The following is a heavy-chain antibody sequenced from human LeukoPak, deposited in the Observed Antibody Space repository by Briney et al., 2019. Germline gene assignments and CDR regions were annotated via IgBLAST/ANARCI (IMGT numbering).Heavy chain of an antibody. D-gene: IGHD6-6*01. CDR1: GYTFTSYA. CDR2: INPNSGGT. J-gene: IGHJ6*03. CDR3: ATYSSSYTYYYYYMDV. Sequence: GASVKVSCKASGYTFTSYAMNWVRQAPGQGLEWMGWINPNSGGTNYAQKFQGRVTMTRDTSISTAYMELSRLRSDDTAVYYCATYSSSYTYYYYYMDVWGKGTTVTVSS. V-gene: IGHV1-2*02.